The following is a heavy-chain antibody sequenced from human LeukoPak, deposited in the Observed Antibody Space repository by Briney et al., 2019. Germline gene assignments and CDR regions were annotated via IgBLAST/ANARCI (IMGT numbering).Heavy chain of an antibody. V-gene: IGHV4-39*07. CDR2: INHSGST. Sequence: SETLSLTCTVSGGSISSSSYYWGWIRQPPGKGLEWIGEINHSGSTNYNPSLKSRVTISVDTSKSQFSLKLSSVTAADTAVYYCAAETTAGNAWGQGTLVAVSS. J-gene: IGHJ5*02. CDR3: AAETTAGNA. D-gene: IGHD6-13*01. CDR1: GGSISSSSYY.